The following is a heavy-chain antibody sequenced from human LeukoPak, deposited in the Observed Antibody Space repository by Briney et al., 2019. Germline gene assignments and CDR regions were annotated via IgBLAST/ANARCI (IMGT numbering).Heavy chain of an antibody. V-gene: IGHV3-48*03. CDR1: GFTFSSYE. D-gene: IGHD3-22*01. J-gene: IGHJ4*02. Sequence: PGGSLRLSCAASGFTFSSYEMNWVRQAPGKGLEWVSYISSSGSTIYYADSVKGRLTISRDNAKNSLYLQMNSLRAEDTAVYYCARDTRDYDSSGYYGGGSFDYWGQGTLVTVSS. CDR2: ISSSGSTI. CDR3: ARDTRDYDSSGYYGGGSFDY.